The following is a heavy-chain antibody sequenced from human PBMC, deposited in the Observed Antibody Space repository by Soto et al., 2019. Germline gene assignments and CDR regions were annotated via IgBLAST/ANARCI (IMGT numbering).Heavy chain of an antibody. Sequence: QVQLVQSGAEVKKPGASVKVSCKASGYTFTSYDINWVRQATGQGLEWMGWMNPNSGNTGYAQKFHGRVPMTRNTSISTAYMELSSLRSEDTAVYYCARGDNWNNSYYYYYRDVWGKGTTVTVSS. V-gene: IGHV1-8*01. CDR2: MNPNSGNT. J-gene: IGHJ6*03. CDR3: ARGDNWNNSYYYYYRDV. CDR1: GYTFTSYD. D-gene: IGHD1-20*01.